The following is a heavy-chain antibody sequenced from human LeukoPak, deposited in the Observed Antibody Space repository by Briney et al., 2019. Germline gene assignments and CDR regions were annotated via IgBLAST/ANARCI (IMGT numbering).Heavy chain of an antibody. CDR3: ARGRVVVPAALRY. Sequence: SETLSLTCTVSGGSISSYYWSWIRQPPGKGLEWIGYIYYSGSTNYNPSLKSRVTISVDTSKNQFSLKLSSVTAADTAVYYCARGRVVVPAALRYWGQGTLVTVSS. D-gene: IGHD2-2*01. CDR1: GGSISSYY. J-gene: IGHJ4*02. V-gene: IGHV4-59*12. CDR2: IYYSGST.